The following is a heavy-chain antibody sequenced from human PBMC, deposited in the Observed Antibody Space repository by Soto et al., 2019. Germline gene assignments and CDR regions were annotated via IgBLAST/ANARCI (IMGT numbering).Heavy chain of an antibody. Sequence: GGSLRLSCVGSGFMFSNYGIHWIRQAPGKGLEWVAVLSYDETNRYYVDSVKGRFTVSRDNSKNTLYLQMNSLRVEDTALYYCAKDSGPHLWGQGTLVTVSS. CDR2: LSYDETNR. J-gene: IGHJ4*02. V-gene: IGHV3-30*18. CDR1: GFMFSNYG. D-gene: IGHD3-10*01. CDR3: AKDSGPHL.